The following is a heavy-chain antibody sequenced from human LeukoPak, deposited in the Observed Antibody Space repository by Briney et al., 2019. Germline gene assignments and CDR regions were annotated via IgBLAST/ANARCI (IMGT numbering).Heavy chain of an antibody. V-gene: IGHV4-34*01. Sequence: SETLSLTCTVSGGSISSYYWSWIRQPPGKGLEWIGEINHSGSTNYNPSLKSRVTISVDTSKNQFSLKLSSVTAADTAVYYCARSDYYYCYMDVWGKGTTVTVSS. J-gene: IGHJ6*03. CDR3: ARSDYYYCYMDV. CDR2: INHSGST. CDR1: GGSISSYY.